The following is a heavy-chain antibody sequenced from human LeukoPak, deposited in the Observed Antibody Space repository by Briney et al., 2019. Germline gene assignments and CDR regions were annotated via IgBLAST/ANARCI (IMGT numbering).Heavy chain of an antibody. J-gene: IGHJ4*02. V-gene: IGHV4-34*01. D-gene: IGHD2-15*01. Sequence: PSETLSLTCAVYGGSFSGYYWSWIRQPPGKGLEWIGEINHGGSTNYNPSLKSRVTVSVDTSKNQFSLKLTSVTAADTAVYYCARGYCSGGSCYLGHPSHPDYWGQGTLVTVSS. CDR2: INHGGST. CDR1: GGSFSGYY. CDR3: ARGYCSGGSCYLGHPSHPDY.